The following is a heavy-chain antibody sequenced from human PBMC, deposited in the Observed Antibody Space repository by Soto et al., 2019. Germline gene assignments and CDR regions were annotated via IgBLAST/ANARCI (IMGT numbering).Heavy chain of an antibody. CDR1: GFTFSSYA. Sequence: GGSLRLSCAVSGFTFSSYAMSWVRQAPGKGLEWVSAVSGSGGSTYYADSVKGRFTISRDNSKNTLYLQMNSLGAEDTAVYYCAKALVAGTLYYYYMDVWGKGTTVTVSS. CDR2: VSGSGGST. J-gene: IGHJ6*03. V-gene: IGHV3-23*01. D-gene: IGHD6-19*01. CDR3: AKALVAGTLYYYYMDV.